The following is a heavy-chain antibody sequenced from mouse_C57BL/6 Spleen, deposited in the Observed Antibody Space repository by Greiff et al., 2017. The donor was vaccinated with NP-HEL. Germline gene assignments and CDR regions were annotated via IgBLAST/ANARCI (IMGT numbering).Heavy chain of an antibody. CDR2: INPYNGGT. CDR1: GYTFTDYY. CDR3: AKVLLRYYFDY. D-gene: IGHD1-1*01. V-gene: IGHV1-19*01. J-gene: IGHJ2*01. Sequence: EVQLQQSGPVLVKPGASVKMSCKASGYTFTDYYMNWVKQSHGKSLEWIGVINPYNGGTSYNQKFKGKATLTVDKSSSTAYMELNSLTSEDSAVYYCAKVLLRYYFDYWGQGTTLTVSS.